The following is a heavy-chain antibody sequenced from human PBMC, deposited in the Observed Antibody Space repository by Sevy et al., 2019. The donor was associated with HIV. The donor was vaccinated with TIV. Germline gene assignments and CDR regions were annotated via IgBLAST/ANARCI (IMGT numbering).Heavy chain of an antibody. CDR2: ISSSGSTI. Sequence: GGSLRLSCAASGFTFSDYYMSWIRQAPGKGLEWVSYISSSGSTIYYADSVKGRFTISRDNAKNSLYLQMNSLRAEDTAVYYCASPLSYYDFWSGYYTGYYGMDVWGQGTTVTVSS. CDR3: ASPLSYYDFWSGYYTGYYGMDV. D-gene: IGHD3-3*01. CDR1: GFTFSDYY. J-gene: IGHJ6*02. V-gene: IGHV3-11*01.